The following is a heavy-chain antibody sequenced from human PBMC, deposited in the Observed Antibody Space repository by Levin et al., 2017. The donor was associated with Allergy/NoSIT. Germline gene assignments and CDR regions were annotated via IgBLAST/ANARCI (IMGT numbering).Heavy chain of an antibody. D-gene: IGHD1-26*01. CDR1: GFTFSSYA. CDR3: AKGGGSGSYYRWLDP. V-gene: IGHV3-23*01. J-gene: IGHJ5*02. Sequence: GGSLRLSCAASGFTFSSYAMSWVRQAPGKGLEWVSAISGSDGDTYYADSVRGRFTISRDNSKNTLYLQMNSLRAEDTAVYYCAKGGGSGSYYRWLDPWGQGTLVTVSS. CDR2: ISGSDGDT.